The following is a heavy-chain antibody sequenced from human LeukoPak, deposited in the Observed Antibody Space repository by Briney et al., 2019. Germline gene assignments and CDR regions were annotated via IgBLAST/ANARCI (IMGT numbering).Heavy chain of an antibody. CDR3: ARDPGVGSDYYKNDCFDI. Sequence: GGSLRLSCAASGFTFSSHWMHWVRQGPGKGLVWVARVNSDGTITDYADFVKGRFTTSRDNARNTLVLQMNSLRAEDTAVYYCARDPGVGSDYYKNDCFDIWGQGTMVTVSA. D-gene: IGHD3-22*01. V-gene: IGHV3-74*01. CDR2: VNSDGTIT. CDR1: GFTFSSHW. J-gene: IGHJ3*02.